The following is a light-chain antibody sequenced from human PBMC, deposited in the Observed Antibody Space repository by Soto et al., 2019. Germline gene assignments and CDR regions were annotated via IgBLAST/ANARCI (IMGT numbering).Light chain of an antibody. V-gene: IGKV3-20*01. CDR2: DAS. CDR1: QSVRSRY. Sequence: EFVVTQSPGTLSLSLGERATLSCRTSQSVRSRYLAWYQQKPGQAPTLLIYDASSRPGGIPDRFIGSGSGTDFTLTISRLEPEDFAVYYCQQYGDSPDTFGQGTKLEIK. CDR3: QQYGDSPDT. J-gene: IGKJ2*01.